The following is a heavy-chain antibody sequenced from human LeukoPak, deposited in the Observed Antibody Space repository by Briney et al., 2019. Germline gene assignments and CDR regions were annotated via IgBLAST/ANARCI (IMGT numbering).Heavy chain of an antibody. V-gene: IGHV1-3*01. CDR2: INAGSGNT. CDR1: GYTFTSYA. J-gene: IGHJ4*02. CDR3: ARSDVTTVTTIDY. D-gene: IGHD4-17*01. Sequence: GASVKVSCKASGYTFTSYAMHWVRQAPGQRLEWMGWINAGSGNTKYSQKFQGRVTITRDTSASTAYMELRSLRSDDTAVYYCARSDVTTVTTIDYWGQGTLVTVSS.